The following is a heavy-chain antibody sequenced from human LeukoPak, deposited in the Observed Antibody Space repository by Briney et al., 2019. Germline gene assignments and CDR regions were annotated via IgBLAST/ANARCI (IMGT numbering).Heavy chain of an antibody. CDR2: IYYSGST. V-gene: IGHV4-31*03. CDR1: GGSISSGGYY. CDR3: ARRYQLLWFGELSRAFDI. Sequence: SETLSLTCTVSGGSISSGGYYWSWIRQHPGKGLEWIGYIYYSGSTYYNPSLKSRVTISVDTSKNQFSLKLSSVTAADTAVYYCARRYQLLWFGELSRAFDIWGQGTMVTVSS. D-gene: IGHD3-10*01. J-gene: IGHJ3*02.